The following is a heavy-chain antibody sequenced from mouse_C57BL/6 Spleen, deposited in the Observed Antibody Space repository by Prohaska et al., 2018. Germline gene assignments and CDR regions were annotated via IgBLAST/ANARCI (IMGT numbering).Heavy chain of an antibody. CDR2: INPYNGDT. Sequence: HGKSLEWIGRINPYNGDTFYNQKFKGKATLTVDKSSSTAHMELLSLTSEDFAVYYCARGVYYSNYENDYFDYWGQGTTLTVSS. V-gene: IGHV1-37*01. CDR3: ARGVYYSNYENDYFDY. D-gene: IGHD2-5*01. J-gene: IGHJ2*01.